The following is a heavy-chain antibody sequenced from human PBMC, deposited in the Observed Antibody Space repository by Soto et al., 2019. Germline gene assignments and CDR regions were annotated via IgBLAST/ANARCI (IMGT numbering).Heavy chain of an antibody. CDR1: RFTFSSYD. Sequence: EVQLLESGGGLVQPGGSLRLSCAASRFTFSSYDMSWVRQAPGKGLEWVSAIGGSGDSTYYADSVKGRFTISRDNSKHTLYLQMNSLRVEDTAVYYGASSGSWGGYFDYWGQGHLVTVSS. CDR2: IGGSGDST. V-gene: IGHV3-23*01. CDR3: ASSGSWGGYFDY. D-gene: IGHD6-19*01. J-gene: IGHJ4*02.